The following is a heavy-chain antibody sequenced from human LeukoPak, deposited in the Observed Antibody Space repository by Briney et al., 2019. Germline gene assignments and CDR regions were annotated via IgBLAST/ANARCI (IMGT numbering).Heavy chain of an antibody. J-gene: IGHJ4*02. CDR1: GGSLSSYF. V-gene: IGHV4-59*01. Sequence: PSETLSLTCTVSGGSLSSYFWSWIRQPPGKGLEWIAYIYYSGSTNYKPSLKSRVTISVDTSKNQFSLKLSSVTAADTAVYYCARQPSSWFTSFDSWGQGTLVTVSS. CDR3: ARQPSSWFTSFDS. CDR2: IYYSGST. D-gene: IGHD6-13*01.